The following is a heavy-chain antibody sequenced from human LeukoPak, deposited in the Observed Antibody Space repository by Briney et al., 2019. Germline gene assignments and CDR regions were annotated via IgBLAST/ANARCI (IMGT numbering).Heavy chain of an antibody. CDR3: ASGSGNYYGSGTKTYYPYYVDY. D-gene: IGHD3-10*01. V-gene: IGHV5-51*01. CDR2: VYPGESRS. J-gene: IGHJ4*02. CDR1: GYRLSTHW. Sequence: GESLKIPWESSGYRLSTHWIAWVRQMPGKGLEWMGIVYPGESRSRNSPSFQGQVTISVGRSTSVAYVQWSSLKASDSAMYYCASGSGNYYGSGTKTYYPYYVDYWGQGTMVRVSS.